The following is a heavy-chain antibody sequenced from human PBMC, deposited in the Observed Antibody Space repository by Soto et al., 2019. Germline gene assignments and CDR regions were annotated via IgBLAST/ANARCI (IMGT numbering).Heavy chain of an antibody. D-gene: IGHD3-10*01. Sequence: GGSLRLSCAASGFIFGNFWMSWVRQAPGKGLEWVANIKQDGSEKYYVDSVKGRFTLSRDNSKNTLYLQMNSLRAEDTAVYYCAKLWFGELSLGSDAFDIWGQGTMVTVS. V-gene: IGHV3-7*01. CDR2: IKQDGSEK. CDR1: GFIFGNFW. J-gene: IGHJ3*02. CDR3: AKLWFGELSLGSDAFDI.